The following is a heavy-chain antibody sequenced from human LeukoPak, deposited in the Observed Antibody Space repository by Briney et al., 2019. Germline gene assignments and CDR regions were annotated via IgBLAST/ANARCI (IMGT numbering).Heavy chain of an antibody. V-gene: IGHV3-21*01. CDR3: ARRVDTAMVVDAFDI. CDR1: GFTFSSYS. D-gene: IGHD5-18*01. J-gene: IGHJ3*02. CDR2: ISSSSSYI. Sequence: PGGSLRLSCAASGFTFSSYSMNWVRQAPGKGLEWVSSISSSSSYIYYADSVKGRFTISRDNAKNSLYLQMNSLRAEDTAVYYCARRVDTAMVVDAFDIWGQGTMVIVSS.